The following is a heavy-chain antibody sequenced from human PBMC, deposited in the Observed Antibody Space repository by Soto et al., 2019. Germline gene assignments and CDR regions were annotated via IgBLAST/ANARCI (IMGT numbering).Heavy chain of an antibody. Sequence: QVKLVQSGAAVKKPGSSVKVSCKASGGTFSSYTISWVRQAPGQGLEWMGRIIPILAIANYAQKFQGRVTITADKSTSTAYMELSSLRSEDTAVYYCAIDAGYCSSSSCRPFDYWGQGTLVTVSS. CDR3: AIDAGYCSSSSCRPFDY. D-gene: IGHD2-2*01. CDR1: GGTFSSYT. CDR2: IIPILAIA. V-gene: IGHV1-69*02. J-gene: IGHJ4*02.